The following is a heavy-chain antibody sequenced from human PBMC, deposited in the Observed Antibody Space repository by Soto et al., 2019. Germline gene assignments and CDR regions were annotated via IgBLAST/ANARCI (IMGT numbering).Heavy chain of an antibody. Sequence: GGSLRLSCAASGFTFSSYGMHWVRQAPGKGLEWVAVIWYDGSNKYYADSVKGRFTISRDNSKNTLYLQMNSLRAEDTAVYYCARTEAAAGIELLGYWGQGTLVTVSS. CDR3: ARTEAAAGIELLGY. V-gene: IGHV3-33*08. CDR2: IWYDGSNK. CDR1: GFTFSSYG. J-gene: IGHJ4*02. D-gene: IGHD6-13*01.